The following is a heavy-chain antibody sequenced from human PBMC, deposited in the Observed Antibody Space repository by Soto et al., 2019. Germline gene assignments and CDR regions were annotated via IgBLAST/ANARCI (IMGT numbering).Heavy chain of an antibody. CDR1: RFIFSSYA. V-gene: IGHV3-30-3*01. D-gene: IGHD6-13*01. Sequence: GGSLRLSCAASRFIFSSYAMHWVSQAPGKGLEWVAAISSDGTNKYYADPVKGRFTISRDNSKNTLYLQMNSLRAEDTVVYYCARTSRYSSSWYVDYWGQGTLVTVSS. CDR3: ARTSRYSSSWYVDY. J-gene: IGHJ4*02. CDR2: ISSDGTNK.